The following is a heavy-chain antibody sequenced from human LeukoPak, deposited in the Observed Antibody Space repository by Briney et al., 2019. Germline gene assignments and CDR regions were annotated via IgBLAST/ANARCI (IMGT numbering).Heavy chain of an antibody. CDR3: ARYLYSYGSYYFDY. D-gene: IGHD5-18*01. V-gene: IGHV3-7*01. J-gene: IGHJ4*02. CDR2: IKQDGSEK. CDR1: GFTFSSYW. Sequence: PGGSLRLSCAASGFTFSSYWMSWVRQAPGKGLEWVANIKQDGSEKYYVDSVKGRFTISRDNAKNSLYLQMNSLRAEDTAVYYCARYLYSYGSYYFDYWGQGTLVTVSS.